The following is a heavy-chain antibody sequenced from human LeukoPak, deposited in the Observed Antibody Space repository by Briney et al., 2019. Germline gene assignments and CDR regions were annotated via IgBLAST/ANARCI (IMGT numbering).Heavy chain of an antibody. V-gene: IGHV3-30*04. Sequence: PGGSLRLSCAASGFTFSSYAMYWGRQAPGRGLEWVAVISYDGSSKYSADSVKGRFTISRDNSKNTLYLQMNSLRAYDTAVYYCARDREAYSNPMKDGAFDMWGQGTMVTVSS. CDR1: GFTFSSYA. D-gene: IGHD4-11*01. CDR2: ISYDGSSK. J-gene: IGHJ3*02. CDR3: ARDREAYSNPMKDGAFDM.